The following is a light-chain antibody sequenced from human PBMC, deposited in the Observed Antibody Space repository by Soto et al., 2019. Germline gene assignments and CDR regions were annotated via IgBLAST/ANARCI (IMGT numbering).Light chain of an antibody. CDR2: SNN. CDR3: AAWDDSLNGYV. J-gene: IGLJ1*01. CDR1: SSNIGSNT. V-gene: IGLV1-44*01. Sequence: QSVLTQPPSASGTPGQRVTISCSGSSSNIGSNTVNWYHQLPGTAPKLLIYSNNHRPSGVPDRFSGSKSGTSASLAIGGLQYEDEADYYCAAWDDSLNGYVFGTGTKLTVL.